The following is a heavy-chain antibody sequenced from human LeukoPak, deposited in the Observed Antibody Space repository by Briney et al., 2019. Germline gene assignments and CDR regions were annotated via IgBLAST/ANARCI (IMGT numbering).Heavy chain of an antibody. CDR2: ISGSGGST. CDR1: GFTFSSYA. Sequence: GGSLRLSCAASGFTFSSYAMNWVRQAPGKGLEWVSAISGSGGSTYYADSVKGRFTISRGNSKNTLYLQMNSLRAEDTAVYYCAKALYGSGSYYNSPFDYWGQGTLVTVSS. J-gene: IGHJ4*02. CDR3: AKALYGSGSYYNSPFDY. D-gene: IGHD3-10*01. V-gene: IGHV3-23*01.